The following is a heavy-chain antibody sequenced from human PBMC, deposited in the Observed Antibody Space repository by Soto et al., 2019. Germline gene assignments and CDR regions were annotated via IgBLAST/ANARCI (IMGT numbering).Heavy chain of an antibody. V-gene: IGHV1-46*01. CDR1: GYTFTSHY. J-gene: IGHJ4*02. CDR3: ARDPALPSFDY. Sequence: QVRLVQSGAEVKMPGASVRISCKTSGYTFTSHYVHWVRQAPGQGLEWVGIINPSGGGTPFAQRFPDRVTMTRDTSTSTVYMELSSLTSDDTAIYYCARDPALPSFDYWGQGTLVTVSS. D-gene: IGHD1-26*01. CDR2: INPSGGGT.